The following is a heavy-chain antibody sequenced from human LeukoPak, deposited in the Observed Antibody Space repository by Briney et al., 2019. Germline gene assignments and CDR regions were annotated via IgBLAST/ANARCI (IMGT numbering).Heavy chain of an antibody. Sequence: GGSLRLSCAASGFTFANYNFNWVRQAPGKGLEWVSYISSTSSTIYYADSMKGRFTISRDNAKNSLYLQMNSLRAEDTAVYYCARDPPHGMDVWGQGTTVTVSS. CDR1: GFTFANYN. CDR3: ARDPPHGMDV. CDR2: ISSTSSTI. V-gene: IGHV3-48*01. J-gene: IGHJ6*02.